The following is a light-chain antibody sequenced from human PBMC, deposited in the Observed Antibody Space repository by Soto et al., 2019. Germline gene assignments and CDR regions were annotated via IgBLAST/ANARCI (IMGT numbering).Light chain of an antibody. V-gene: IGLV2-8*01. CDR3: GSYAGSETYV. CDR1: SSDVGGYSY. J-gene: IGLJ1*01. Sequence: QSALTQPPSASGSPGQSVTISCTGTSSDVGGYSYVSWYQQHPGKAPKLMIYEVSKRPSGVPDRFSGSKSGNTASLTVSGLPAEDEADYYCGSYAGSETYVFGTGTKVTVL. CDR2: EVS.